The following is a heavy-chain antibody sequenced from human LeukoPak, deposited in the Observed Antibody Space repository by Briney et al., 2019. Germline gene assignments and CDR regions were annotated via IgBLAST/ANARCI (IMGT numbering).Heavy chain of an antibody. J-gene: IGHJ6*02. Sequence: GGSLSLSCAAAGFSFSTYSMNWVRQTPGKGLEWVSSISRTSSYIYYADSVKGRFTLSRDNGKNSLYLQMNSLRAEDTAVYYCARGGMGANSQEYFYYGMDVWGQGTTVTVSS. D-gene: IGHD2-8*01. V-gene: IGHV3-21*01. CDR1: GFSFSTYS. CDR2: ISRTSSYI. CDR3: ARGGMGANSQEYFYYGMDV.